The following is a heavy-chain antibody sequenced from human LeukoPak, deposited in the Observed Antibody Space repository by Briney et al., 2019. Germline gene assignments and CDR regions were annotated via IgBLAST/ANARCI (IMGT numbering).Heavy chain of an antibody. CDR1: GGSISSYY. D-gene: IGHD3-3*01. CDR3: ARDLWSGYYLIDY. CDR2: INHSGST. V-gene: IGHV4-34*01. J-gene: IGHJ4*02. Sequence: SETLSLTCTVSGGSISSYYWSWIRQPPGKGLEWIGEINHSGSTNYNPSLKSRVTISVDTSKNQFSLKLSSVTAADTAVYYCARDLWSGYYLIDYWGQGTLVTVSS.